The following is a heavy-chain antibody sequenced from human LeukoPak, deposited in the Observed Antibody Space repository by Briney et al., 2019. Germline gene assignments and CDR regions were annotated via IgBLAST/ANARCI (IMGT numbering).Heavy chain of an antibody. Sequence: GASVTVSCKASGGTFSSYAISWVRQAPGQGLEWMGGIIPIFGTANYAQKFQGRVTITADKSTSTAYMELSSLGSEDTAVYYCARERGTKTVTYYDILTEGWFDPWGQGTLVTVSS. D-gene: IGHD3-9*01. CDR2: IIPIFGTA. CDR3: ARERGTKTVTYYDILTEGWFDP. CDR1: GGTFSSYA. V-gene: IGHV1-69*06. J-gene: IGHJ5*02.